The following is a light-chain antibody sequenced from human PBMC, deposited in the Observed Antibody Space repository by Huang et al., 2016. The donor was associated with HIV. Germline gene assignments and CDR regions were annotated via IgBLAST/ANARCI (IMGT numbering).Light chain of an antibody. CDR1: QSISSSF. CDR3: HQYGSSPPNT. CDR2: SAS. Sequence: IVLTQSPGTLSLSPGARGTLSCRASQSISSSFLAWFQQKPGQAPRLLIYSASSRAAGIPDRFGGSGSGTDFTLTINRLEPEDSAVYYCHQYGSSPPNTFGQGTKLEIK. J-gene: IGKJ2*01. V-gene: IGKV3-20*01.